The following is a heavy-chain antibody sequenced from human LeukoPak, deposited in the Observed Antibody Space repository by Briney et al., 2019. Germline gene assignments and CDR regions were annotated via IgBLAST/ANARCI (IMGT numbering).Heavy chain of an antibody. V-gene: IGHV3-30*18. CDR3: AKGAAAGIDY. CDR1: GFTFSSYG. D-gene: IGHD6-13*01. CDR2: ISYDGSNK. Sequence: PGGSLRLSCAASGFTFSSYGMHWVRQAPGKGLEWVAVISYDGSNKYYADSVKGRFTISRDNSKNTLYLQMNRLRAEDTAVYYCAKGAAAGIDYWGQGTLVTVSS. J-gene: IGHJ4*02.